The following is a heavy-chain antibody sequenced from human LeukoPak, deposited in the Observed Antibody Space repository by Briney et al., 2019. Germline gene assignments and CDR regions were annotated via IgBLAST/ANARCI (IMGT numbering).Heavy chain of an antibody. CDR1: GFTFSSYA. J-gene: IGHJ4*02. Sequence: GGSLRLSCAAYGFTFSSYAMSWVRQAPGKGLEWVSAVSGSGGNTYYADSVKGRFTISRDNSKNTLSLQITSLRAEDSAVYYCAKDLLYDSSGYFDYWGQGTLVTVSS. D-gene: IGHD3-22*01. CDR2: VSGSGGNT. CDR3: AKDLLYDSSGYFDY. V-gene: IGHV3-23*01.